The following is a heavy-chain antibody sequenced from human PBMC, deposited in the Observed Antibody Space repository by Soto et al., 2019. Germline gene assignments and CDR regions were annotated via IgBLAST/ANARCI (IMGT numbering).Heavy chain of an antibody. D-gene: IGHD3-22*01. CDR1: GFTFSSYS. V-gene: IGHV3-48*02. CDR3: ARFSRSYYYDSSGSPPAH. J-gene: IGHJ4*02. Sequence: GGSLRLSCAASGFTFSSYSMNWVRQAPGKGLEWVSYISSSSNTIYYADSVKGRFTISRDNAKNSLYLQMNSLRDEDTAVYYCARFSRSYYYDSSGSPPAHWGQGTLVTVSS. CDR2: ISSSSNTI.